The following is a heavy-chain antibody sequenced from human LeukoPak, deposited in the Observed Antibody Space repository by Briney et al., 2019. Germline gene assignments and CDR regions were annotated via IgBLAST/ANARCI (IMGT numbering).Heavy chain of an antibody. CDR2: IYSGGNT. J-gene: IGHJ6*02. Sequence: SQTLSLTCTVSGGSISSGGYYWNWIRQHPGKGLEWIGYIYSGGNTYYNPSLKSRVSMSVDTSKNQFSLKLSSVTAADTAVYYCARVLQPSTYHDGMDVWGQGTTVTVSS. D-gene: IGHD3-10*01. CDR3: ARVLQPSTYHDGMDV. V-gene: IGHV4-31*03. CDR1: GGSISSGGYY.